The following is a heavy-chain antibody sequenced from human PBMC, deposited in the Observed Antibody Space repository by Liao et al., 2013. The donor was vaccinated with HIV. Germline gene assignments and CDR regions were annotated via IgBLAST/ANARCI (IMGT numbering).Heavy chain of an antibody. J-gene: IGHJ5*02. D-gene: IGHD2-15*01. CDR2: IYSSGRT. V-gene: IGHV4-39*07. CDR1: GGSISGSTFY. CDR3: ARSMLLRPNWFDP. Sequence: QLQLQESGPGLVKPSETLSLTCTVSGGSISGSTFYWGWIRQAPGKGLEYIGTIYSSGRTNLNSSFKSRVTISMDTSKNQFSMKMSSVTATDTAVYYCARSMLLRPNWFDPWGQGTLVTVSS.